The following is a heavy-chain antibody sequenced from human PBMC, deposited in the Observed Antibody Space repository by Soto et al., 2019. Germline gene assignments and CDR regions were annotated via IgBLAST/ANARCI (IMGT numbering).Heavy chain of an antibody. CDR1: GFSISSHDW. CDR3: ARQLIY. V-gene: IGHV4-4*02. D-gene: IGHD6-13*01. Sequence: PLQTLSLIFAISGFSISSHDWWTWFRQPPGKGLEWIGESHQSGNTNYNSSLESRVTISVDKSKNQFSLKLTSVTVADTAVYYCARQLIYWGQG. J-gene: IGHJ4*02. CDR2: SHQSGNT.